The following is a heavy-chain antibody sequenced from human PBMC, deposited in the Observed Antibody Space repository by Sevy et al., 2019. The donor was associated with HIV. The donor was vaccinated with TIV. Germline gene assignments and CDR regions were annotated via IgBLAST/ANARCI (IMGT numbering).Heavy chain of an antibody. D-gene: IGHD3-10*01. CDR3: AREDVILRFGELNYYYGMDV. Sequence: GGSLRLSCAASGFTFSSYWMSWVRQAPGKGLEWVANIKQDGSEKYYVDSVKGRFTISRDNAKNSLYLQMNSLRAEDTAVYYCAREDVILRFGELNYYYGMDVWGQGTTVTVSS. CDR2: IKQDGSEK. CDR1: GFTFSSYW. J-gene: IGHJ6*02. V-gene: IGHV3-7*01.